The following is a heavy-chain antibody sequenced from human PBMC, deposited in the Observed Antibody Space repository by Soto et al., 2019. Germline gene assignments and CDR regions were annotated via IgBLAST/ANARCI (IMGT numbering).Heavy chain of an antibody. CDR1: GFSLSSTRMA. CDR2: IYWDDDK. D-gene: IGHD5-12*01. V-gene: IGHV2-5*02. CDR3: PHIVVACFGSYFAC. Sequence: QITLKESGPTLVKPTQTLTLTCTFSGFSLSSTRMAVGWIRQPPGKALEWLALIYWDDDKRYSPFLKSRLTIPQDTPINPVVLTMSPLDPVDTARYYCPHIVVACFGSYFACWGQGTLVTVSS. J-gene: IGHJ4*02.